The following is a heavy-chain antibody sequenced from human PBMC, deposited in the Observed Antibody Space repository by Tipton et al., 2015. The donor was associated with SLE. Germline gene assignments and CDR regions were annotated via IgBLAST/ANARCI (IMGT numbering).Heavy chain of an antibody. V-gene: IGHV3-23*01. J-gene: IGHJ4*02. D-gene: IGHD2-8*02. CDR2: ISDSGANT. CDR3: AKGGRYCTGSNCYVPT. CDR1: GFTFSGYA. Sequence: GSLRLSCAASGFTFSGYAMNWVRQSPGKGLEWVSVISDSGANTYYADSVKGRFTISKDNSKNTLYLQMNSLRAEDTAIYYCAKGGRYCTGSNCYVPTWGQGTLVTVSS.